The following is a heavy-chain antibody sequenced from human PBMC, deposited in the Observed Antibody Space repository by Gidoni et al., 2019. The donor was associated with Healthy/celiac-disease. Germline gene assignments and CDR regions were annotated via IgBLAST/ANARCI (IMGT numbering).Heavy chain of an antibody. CDR1: GGSISSYY. CDR2: IYYSGST. CDR3: ASSPVSDYYDSSGYYSHTFDY. Sequence: QVQLQESGPGLVKPSETLSLTCPVSGGSISSYYWSWIRQPPGKGLEWIGYIYYSGSTNYNPSLKSRVTISVDTSKNQFSLKLSSVTAADTAVYYCASSPVSDYYDSSGYYSHTFDYWGQGTLVTVSS. V-gene: IGHV4-59*01. D-gene: IGHD3-22*01. J-gene: IGHJ4*02.